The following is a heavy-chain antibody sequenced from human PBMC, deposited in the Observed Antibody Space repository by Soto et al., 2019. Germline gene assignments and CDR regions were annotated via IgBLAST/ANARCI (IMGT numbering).Heavy chain of an antibody. CDR1: GFTFSNAW. Sequence: EVQLVESGGGLVKPGGSLRLSCAASGFTFSNAWMSWVRQAPGKGLEWVGRIKSTTDGGTTDYAAPVKGRLTISRDDSKNTLELQMNSLKTEDTAVYYCTTVYTYCSGGSCFLSDYWGQGTLVTVSS. CDR2: IKSTTDGGTT. CDR3: TTVYTYCSGGSCFLSDY. J-gene: IGHJ4*02. D-gene: IGHD2-15*01. V-gene: IGHV3-15*01.